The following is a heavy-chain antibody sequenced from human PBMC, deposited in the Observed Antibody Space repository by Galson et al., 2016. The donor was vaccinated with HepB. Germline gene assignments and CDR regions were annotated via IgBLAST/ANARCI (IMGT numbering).Heavy chain of an antibody. CDR2: IDPSGSYI. CDR1: GYSFTNFW. CDR3: ARHGGRESGGYVPNFHYGMDV. Sequence: QSGAEVKKPGESLRLSCKGSGYSFTNFWISWVRQMPGKGLEWMGRIDPSGSYITYSPSFPGHVTISADNSISTAYVQWSILKASDTAIYCCARHGGRESGGYVPNFHYGMDVWGQGTTVSVSS. V-gene: IGHV5-10-1*01. J-gene: IGHJ6*02. D-gene: IGHD5-12*01.